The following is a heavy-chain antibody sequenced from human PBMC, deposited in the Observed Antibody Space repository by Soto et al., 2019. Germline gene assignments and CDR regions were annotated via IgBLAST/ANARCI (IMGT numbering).Heavy chain of an antibody. CDR2: IIPIFGTA. J-gene: IGHJ6*02. CDR3: GAVVTREVYYYYGMDV. V-gene: IGHV1-69*01. CDR1: GGTFSSYA. D-gene: IGHD2-21*02. Sequence: QVQLVQSGAEVKKPGSSVKVSCKASGGTFSSYAISWVRQAPGQGLEWMGGIIPIFGTANYAQKFQGRVTITADESTSTAYMELSSLSSEDTAVYYCGAVVTREVYYYYGMDVWGQGTTVTVSS.